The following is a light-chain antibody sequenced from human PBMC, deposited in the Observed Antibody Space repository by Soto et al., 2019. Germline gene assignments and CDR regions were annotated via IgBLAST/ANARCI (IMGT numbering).Light chain of an antibody. CDR2: KAS. CDR3: QHYAPSFFS. CDR1: QNIDTY. V-gene: IGKV1-5*03. Sequence: DIQMTQSPATLSASVGDRVTITCRASQNIDTYLAWYLKKPGKAPKPLIYKASNLDSGVPTRYIARGSGTEFPLTISSLQPDGFATYSCQHYAPSFFSFGPGPTVD. J-gene: IGKJ3*01.